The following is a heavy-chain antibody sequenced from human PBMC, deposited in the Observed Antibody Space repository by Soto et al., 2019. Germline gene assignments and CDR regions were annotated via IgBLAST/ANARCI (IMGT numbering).Heavy chain of an antibody. Sequence: QVQIVQSGAEVKKPGASVKVSCKASGYTVTSYAMHWVRQAPGQRLEWMGWINAGNGNTKYSQKFKGRVTITRDTSASTAYMELRSLRSEDTAVYYCARDMVGYYYDSSGHQDAFDIWGQGTMVTVSS. CDR2: INAGNGNT. V-gene: IGHV1-3*01. CDR3: ARDMVGYYYDSSGHQDAFDI. CDR1: GYTVTSYA. D-gene: IGHD3-22*01. J-gene: IGHJ3*02.